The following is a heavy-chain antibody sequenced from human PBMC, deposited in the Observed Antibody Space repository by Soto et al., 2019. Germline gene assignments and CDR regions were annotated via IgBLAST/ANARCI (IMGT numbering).Heavy chain of an antibody. V-gene: IGHV3-23*01. CDR2: IGPTGDNT. CDR1: GFTLSCCT. Sequence: PGGSLRLSCAASGFTLSCCTVGWVRQAPGKGLDWVSVIGPTGDNTNYADSVKGRFTIPRDNSKNTLYLQMNSLRAEDTAVYYCVKDLHYYATEIWGQETTVSSSS. CDR3: VKDLHYYATEI. J-gene: IGHJ6*02.